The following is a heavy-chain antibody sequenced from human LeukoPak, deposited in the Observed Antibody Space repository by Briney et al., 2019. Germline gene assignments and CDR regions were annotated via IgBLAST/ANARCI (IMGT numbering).Heavy chain of an antibody. CDR2: ISSSSIYV. D-gene: IGHD5-18*01. CDR3: ARDAREGLGNGYDAGWFAP. J-gene: IGHJ5*02. Sequence: GGSLRLSCAVSGFSFSDYDMNWVRQAPGKGLEWVSSISSSSIYVSYADSVKGRYTISRDNAKNSLYLQMNSLRAEDTAVYYCARDAREGLGNGYDAGWFAPCREATLVTVSS. V-gene: IGHV3-21*01. CDR1: GFSFSDYD.